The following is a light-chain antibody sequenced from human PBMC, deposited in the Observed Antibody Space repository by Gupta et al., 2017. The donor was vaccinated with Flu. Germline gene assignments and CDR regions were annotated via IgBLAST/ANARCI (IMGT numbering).Light chain of an antibody. CDR3: AAWDDSVNGGWV. V-gene: IGLV1-44*01. CDR1: SSNIGSNA. CDR2: SDT. Sequence: QSVLTQPPSVSGTPGQRVTISCSGSSSNIGSNAVNWYQQFPGTAPKLLIYSDTQRRSGVPDRFSGSKSGTSASLGISGLQSEDEAVYFCAAWDDSVNGGWVFGGGTRLTVL. J-gene: IGLJ3*02.